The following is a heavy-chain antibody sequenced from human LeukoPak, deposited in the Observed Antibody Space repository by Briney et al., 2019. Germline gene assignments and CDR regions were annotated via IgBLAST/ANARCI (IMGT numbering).Heavy chain of an antibody. V-gene: IGHV4-30-4*08. D-gene: IGHD3-16*01. CDR2: IYYSGNT. J-gene: IGHJ5*02. Sequence: SETLSLTCTVSGGSINSPEYYWSWIRQPPGKGLEWIGYIYYSGNTYYNPSLKSRIAISTDMSKNQVSLKLTSVTAADTAVYYCARVGEFWFDPWGQGTLVTVSS. CDR3: ARVGEFWFDP. CDR1: GGSINSPEYY.